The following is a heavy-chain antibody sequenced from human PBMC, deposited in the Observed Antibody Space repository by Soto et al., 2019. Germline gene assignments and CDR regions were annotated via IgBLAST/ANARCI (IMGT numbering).Heavy chain of an antibody. V-gene: IGHV3-13*04. D-gene: IGHD3-10*01. J-gene: IGHJ4*02. Sequence: GGSLRLSCAASGFTFSDYDLHWVRQTTAKSLEWVSGIGTPGDTYYTDSVKGRFTISRENAKNSFYLQMNSLTAGDTAVYYCTRAREGEYFGEQLSWGQGILVTVSS. CDR3: TRAREGEYFGEQLS. CDR1: GFTFSDYD. CDR2: IGTPGDT.